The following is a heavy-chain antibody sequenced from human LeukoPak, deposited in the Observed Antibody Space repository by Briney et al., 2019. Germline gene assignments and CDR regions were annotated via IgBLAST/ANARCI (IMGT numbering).Heavy chain of an antibody. CDR2: INPSSGGT. CDR1: GGTFSSYA. D-gene: IGHD3-9*01. V-gene: IGHV1-46*01. Sequence: ASVKVSCKASGGTFSSYAISWVRQAPGQGLEWMGKINPSSGGTGYAQKFQGRVTMTRDTSTSTVYMELTSLRSDDTAVYYCARDGLRYFDWLIAPRGNWFDPWGQGTLVTVSS. J-gene: IGHJ5*02. CDR3: ARDGLRYFDWLIAPRGNWFDP.